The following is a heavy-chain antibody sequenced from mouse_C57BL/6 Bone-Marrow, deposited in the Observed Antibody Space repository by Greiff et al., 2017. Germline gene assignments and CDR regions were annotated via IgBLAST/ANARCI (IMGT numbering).Heavy chain of an antibody. CDR3: ARYTVGNFDY. V-gene: IGHV1-55*01. J-gene: IGHJ2*01. CDR1: GYTFTSYW. D-gene: IGHD1-1*01. CDR2: IYPGSGST. Sequence: QVQLQQPGAELVKPGASVKMSCKASGYTFTSYWITWVKQRPGQGLEWIGDIYPGSGSTNYNEKFKSKATLTVDTSSTTAYMQLSSLTSEDSAVYDCARYTVGNFDYWGQNTTLTVSS.